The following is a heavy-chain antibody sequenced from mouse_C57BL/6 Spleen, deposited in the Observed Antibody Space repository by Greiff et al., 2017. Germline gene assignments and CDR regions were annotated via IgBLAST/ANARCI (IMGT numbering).Heavy chain of an antibody. Sequence: QVQLQQSGAELVRPGTSVKMSCKASGYTFTNYWIGWAKQRPGHGLEWIGDIYPGGGYTNYNEKFKGKATLTADKSSSTAYMQFSSLTSEDSAIXSCARRYGSSYGWFAYWGQGTLVTVSA. CDR1: GYTFTNYW. V-gene: IGHV1-63*01. J-gene: IGHJ3*01. D-gene: IGHD1-1*01. CDR2: IYPGGGYT. CDR3: ARRYGSSYGWFAY.